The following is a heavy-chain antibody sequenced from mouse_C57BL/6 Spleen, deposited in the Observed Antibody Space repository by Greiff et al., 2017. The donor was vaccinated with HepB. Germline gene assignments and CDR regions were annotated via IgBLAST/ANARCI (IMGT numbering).Heavy chain of an antibody. D-gene: IGHD2-1*01. J-gene: IGHJ2*01. V-gene: IGHV1-82*01. CDR2: IYPGDGDT. CDR1: GYAFSSSW. Sequence: VQLQQSGPELVKPGPSVKISCKASGYAFSSSWMNWVKQRPGKGLEWIGRIYPGDGDTNYNGKFKGKATLTADKSSSTAYMQLSSLTSEDSAVYFCARNYYGNYGIDYWGQGTTLTVSS. CDR3: ARNYYGNYGIDY.